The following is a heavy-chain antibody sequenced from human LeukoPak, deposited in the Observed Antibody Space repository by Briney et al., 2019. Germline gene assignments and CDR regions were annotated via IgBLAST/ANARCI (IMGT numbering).Heavy chain of an antibody. Sequence: SVKVSCKASGGTFSSYAISWVRQAPGQGLEWMGGIIPIFGTANYAQKFQGRVTITADESTSTAYMELSSLRSEDTAVYYRARENYYDSSNWFDPWGQGTLVTVSS. CDR1: GGTFSSYA. J-gene: IGHJ5*02. CDR3: ARENYYDSSNWFDP. CDR2: IIPIFGTA. V-gene: IGHV1-69*13. D-gene: IGHD3-22*01.